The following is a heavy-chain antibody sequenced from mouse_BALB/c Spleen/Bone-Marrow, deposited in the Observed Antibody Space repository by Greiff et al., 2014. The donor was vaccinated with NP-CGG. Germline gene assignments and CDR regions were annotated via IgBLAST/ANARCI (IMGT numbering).Heavy chain of an antibody. CDR3: AGGWLPSYAMDY. V-gene: IGHV14-3*02. J-gene: IGHJ4*01. CDR2: IDPANDNT. D-gene: IGHD2-2*01. CDR1: GFNIKDTY. Sequence: EVQLVESGAELVKPGASVKLSCTASGFNIKDTYMHWVKQRPEQGLEWIGRIDPANDNTKYDPKFQGKATITADTSSNTAYLQLSSLTSEDTAVYYCAGGWLPSYAMDYWGQGTSVTVSS.